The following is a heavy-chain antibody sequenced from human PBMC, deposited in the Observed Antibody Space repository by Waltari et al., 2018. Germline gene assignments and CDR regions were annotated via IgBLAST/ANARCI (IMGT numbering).Heavy chain of an antibody. D-gene: IGHD6-19*01. J-gene: IGHJ4*02. V-gene: IGHV3-23*01. CDR1: GFTFSSYA. CDR2: ISGSGGST. CDR3: AKDLVSSGWYGSFDY. Sequence: EVQLLESGGGLVQPGGSLRLSCAASGFTFSSYAMSWVRPAPGKGLEWVSAISGSGGSTYYADSVKGRFTISRDNSKNTLYLQMNSLRAEDTAVYYCAKDLVSSGWYGSFDYWGQGTLVTVSS.